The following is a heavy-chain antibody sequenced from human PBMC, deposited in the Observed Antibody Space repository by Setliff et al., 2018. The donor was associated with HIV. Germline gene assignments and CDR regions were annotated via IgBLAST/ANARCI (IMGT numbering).Heavy chain of an antibody. D-gene: IGHD1-20*01. J-gene: IGHJ2*01. CDR1: RFTFSIYR. Sequence: GSLRLSCAASRFTFSIYRMTWVRQSPGKGLEWIAEINQERTTFYNPSLKSRVTMSLDTSRNEVSLRLNSVTAADTATYFCARVRFNFDNVRCFDLWGPGTLVTVSS. CDR3: ARVRFNFDNVRCFDL. V-gene: IGHV4-34*01. CDR2: INQERTT.